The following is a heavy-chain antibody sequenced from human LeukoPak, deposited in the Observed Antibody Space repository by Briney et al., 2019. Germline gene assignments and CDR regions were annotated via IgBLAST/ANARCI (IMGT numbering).Heavy chain of an antibody. Sequence: LPGGSLRLSCAASGFTFSSYAMSWVRQAPGKGLEWVSSITKSGDNTHYADSVKGRFTISRDSSKNTLYLQMNSLRAEDTAVYYCARKGYYYGMVVWGQGTTVTVSS. J-gene: IGHJ6*02. CDR3: ARKGYYYGMVV. CDR2: ITKSGDNT. CDR1: GFTFSSYA. V-gene: IGHV3-23*01.